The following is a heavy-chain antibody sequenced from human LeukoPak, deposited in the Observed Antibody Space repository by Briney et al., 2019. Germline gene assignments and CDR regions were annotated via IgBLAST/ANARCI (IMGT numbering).Heavy chain of an antibody. CDR2: INHSGYT. D-gene: IGHD4-17*01. CDR3: TRMTTGHDY. CDR1: GVSFNDYY. V-gene: IGHV4-34*01. J-gene: IGHJ4*02. Sequence: PSETLSLTCAVSGVSFNDYYWSWVRQTPGRGLEWIGEINHSGYTNDSPSLKSRVTLSIDTSRKQFSLNLRSVTVADTGIYYCTRMTTGHDYWGQGSLVTVSS.